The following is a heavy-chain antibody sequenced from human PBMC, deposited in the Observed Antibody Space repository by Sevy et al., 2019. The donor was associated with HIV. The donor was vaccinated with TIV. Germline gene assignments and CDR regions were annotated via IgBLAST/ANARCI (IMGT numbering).Heavy chain of an antibody. Sequence: SETLSLTCTVSGGSITSSGHYWGWIRQSPGKGLEWIGAVYYVGNSYANPSLTSRVTISADTSKNLFSLSLTCLTAADTAIYYCARVAGGENYDYGIDVWGLGTSVTVSS. J-gene: IGHJ6*02. CDR1: GGSITSSGHY. CDR3: ARVAGGENYDYGIDV. V-gene: IGHV4-39*01. D-gene: IGHD2-21*01. CDR2: VYYVGNS.